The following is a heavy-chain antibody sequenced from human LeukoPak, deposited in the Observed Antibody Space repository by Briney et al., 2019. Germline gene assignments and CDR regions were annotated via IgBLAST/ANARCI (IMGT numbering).Heavy chain of an antibody. V-gene: IGHV4-59*01. CDR2: IYYSGST. CDR1: GGSISSYY. D-gene: IGHD3-10*01. CDR3: ARDRVTMVRGVIRGGFDP. J-gene: IGHJ5*02. Sequence: SETLSLTCTVSGGSISSYYWSWIRQPPGKGLEWMGYIYYSGSTNYNPSLKSRVTISVDTSKNQFSLKLSSVTAADTAVYYCARDRVTMVRGVIRGGFDPWGQGTLVTVSS.